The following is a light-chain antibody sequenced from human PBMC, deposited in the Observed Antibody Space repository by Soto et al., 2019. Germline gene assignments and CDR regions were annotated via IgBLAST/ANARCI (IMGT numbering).Light chain of an antibody. CDR1: QTVSITY. CDR3: QQYNNWHPIT. V-gene: IGKV3-15*01. Sequence: TQSPCTLSLSPGESATLSCRAGQTVSITYLTWYQQKPGQAPRLLIYGASTRASGIPARFSGSGSGTEFTLTISSLQYEDFAAYYCQQYNNWHPITFGQGTRLEIK. CDR2: GAS. J-gene: IGKJ5*01.